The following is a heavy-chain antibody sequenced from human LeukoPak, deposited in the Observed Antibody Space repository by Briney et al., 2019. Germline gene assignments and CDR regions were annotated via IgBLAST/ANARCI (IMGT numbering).Heavy chain of an antibody. CDR3: ARDPPFRSGWSQNLFDH. V-gene: IGHV3-30*04. CDR2: ISYDGGNI. J-gene: IGHJ4*02. Sequence: PGCSLPLSCAPSGFSFGHFAMHWLRQAPAKGLEWVALISYDGGNIYYADSVRGRFTISRDNSKNMLFLHMNSLRPEDTAVYYCARDPPFRSGWSQNLFDHWGQGTLVTVSS. CDR1: GFSFGHFA. D-gene: IGHD6-19*01.